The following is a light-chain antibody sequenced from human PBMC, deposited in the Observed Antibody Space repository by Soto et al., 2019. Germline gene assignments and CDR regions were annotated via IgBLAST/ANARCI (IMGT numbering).Light chain of an antibody. CDR3: QQYYSHPFT. Sequence: DIVMTQSPDSLAVSLGERATINCKSGQSVLYSSNNKNYLAWYQQKPGQPPKLLIYWASTRESGVPDRFSGTGSGTDFTLTISSLAAEDVAVYYCQQYYSHPFTFGGGTKVESK. V-gene: IGKV4-1*01. J-gene: IGKJ4*01. CDR2: WAS. CDR1: QSVLYSSNNKNY.